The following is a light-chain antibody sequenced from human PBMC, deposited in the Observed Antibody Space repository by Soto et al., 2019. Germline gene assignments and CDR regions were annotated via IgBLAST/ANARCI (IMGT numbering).Light chain of an antibody. J-gene: IGKJ2*01. CDR1: QSVSSK. CDR2: AAS. CDR3: QQYSNWPPYT. V-gene: IGKV3-15*01. Sequence: EIVMTQSPATLSVSPGERATLSCRASQSVSSKLAWYQQKPGQAPRFLIYAASTRATGIPARFSGSGSGTEFTLTITSLQSEDFAVYYCQQYSNWPPYTFGQGTKLEIK.